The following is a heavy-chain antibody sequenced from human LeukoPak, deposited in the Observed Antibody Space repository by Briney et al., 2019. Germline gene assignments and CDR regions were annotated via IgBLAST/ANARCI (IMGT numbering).Heavy chain of an antibody. Sequence: PSETLSLTCAVSGGSISSGGYSWSWIRQPPGKGLEWIVEINHSGSTNYNPSLKSRVTISVDTSKTQFSLKLSSVTAADTAVYYCARGLAGGRITIFGVVIREVGFDYWGQGTLVTVSS. CDR1: GGSISSGGYS. CDR3: ARGLAGGRITIFGVVIREVGFDY. V-gene: IGHV4-34*01. CDR2: INHSGST. J-gene: IGHJ4*02. D-gene: IGHD3-3*01.